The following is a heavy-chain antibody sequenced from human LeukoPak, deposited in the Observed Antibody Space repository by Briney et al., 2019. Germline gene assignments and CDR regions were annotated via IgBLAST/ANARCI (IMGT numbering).Heavy chain of an antibody. CDR1: GGSISSYY. D-gene: IGHD5-12*01. J-gene: IGHJ4*02. CDR2: IYYSGST. Sequence: SETLSHTCTVSGGSISSYYWSWIRQPPGKGLQWIGYIYYSGSTNYNPSLKSRVTISVDTSKNQFSLKLSSVTAADTAVYYCARAREWGGYSGYHNESAAGTSFDYWGQGTLVTVSS. CDR3: ARAREWGGYSGYHNESAAGTSFDY. V-gene: IGHV4-59*01.